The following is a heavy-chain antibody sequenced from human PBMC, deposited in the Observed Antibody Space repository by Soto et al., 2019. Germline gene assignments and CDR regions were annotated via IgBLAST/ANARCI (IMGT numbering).Heavy chain of an antibody. J-gene: IGHJ6*02. V-gene: IGHV3-30-3*01. CDR1: GFTFSTYA. Sequence: QVQLVESGGGVVQPGRSLRLSCAASGFTFSTYAMHWVRQAPGKGLEWVAVISYDETNKYYADSVKGRFTISRDNTKNTLYLQMNSLIAEDTAVYYCAREKRYRDGMDVWGQGTKVDVYS. D-gene: IGHD3-9*01. CDR2: ISYDETNK. CDR3: AREKRYRDGMDV.